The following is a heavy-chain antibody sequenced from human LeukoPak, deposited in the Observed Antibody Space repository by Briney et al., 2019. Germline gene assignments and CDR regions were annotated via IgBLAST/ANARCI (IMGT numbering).Heavy chain of an antibody. CDR1: GFTFSSYG. D-gene: IGHD3-10*01. Sequence: PGRPLRLSCAASGFTFSSYGMHWVRQAPGKGLEWVAVISYDGSNKYYADSVKGRFTISRDNSKNTLYLQMNSLRAEDTAVYYCAKDLSGDMSDWGQGTMVTVSS. V-gene: IGHV3-30*18. CDR2: ISYDGSNK. CDR3: AKDLSGDMSD. J-gene: IGHJ3*01.